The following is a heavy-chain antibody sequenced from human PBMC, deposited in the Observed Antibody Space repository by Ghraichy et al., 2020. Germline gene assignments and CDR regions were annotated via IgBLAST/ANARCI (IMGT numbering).Heavy chain of an antibody. Sequence: GGSLRLSCAASGFTFSDYYMSWIRQAPGKGLEWVSYISSSGSTIYYADSVKGRFTISRDNAKNSLYLQMNSLRAEDTAVYYCARDDGGGNFMGAHCYFDYWGQGTLVTVSS. J-gene: IGHJ4*02. CDR3: ARDDGGGNFMGAHCYFDY. V-gene: IGHV3-11*01. D-gene: IGHD4-23*01. CDR2: ISSSGSTI. CDR1: GFTFSDYY.